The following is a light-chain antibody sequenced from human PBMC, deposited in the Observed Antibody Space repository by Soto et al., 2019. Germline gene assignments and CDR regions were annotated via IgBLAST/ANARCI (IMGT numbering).Light chain of an antibody. V-gene: IGKV3-11*01. CDR1: QSVTSY. CDR3: QQSSNWPLT. J-gene: IGKJ4*01. CDR2: DAS. Sequence: EIELTQSPATLSVSVGERATISCKASQSVTSYLDWYQQKPGQAPRLLIYDASNRATGIPARFSGSGSGTDFTLTISSLEPEDFAPYYCQQSSNWPLTFGGGTKVDIK.